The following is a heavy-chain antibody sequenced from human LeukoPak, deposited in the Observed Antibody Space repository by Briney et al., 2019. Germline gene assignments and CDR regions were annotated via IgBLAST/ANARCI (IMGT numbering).Heavy chain of an antibody. V-gene: IGHV4-59*05. CDR1: GGSISSYY. D-gene: IGHD1-1*01. J-gene: IGHJ5*02. CDR3: ARVPGGALNWFDP. Sequence: PSETLSLTCTVSGGSISSYYWSWIRQPAGKGLEWIGTIYYSGSTYYNPPLKSRVTISVYTSKNQFSLKLSSVTAADTAVYYCARVPGGALNWFDPWGQGTLVTVSS. CDR2: IYYSGST.